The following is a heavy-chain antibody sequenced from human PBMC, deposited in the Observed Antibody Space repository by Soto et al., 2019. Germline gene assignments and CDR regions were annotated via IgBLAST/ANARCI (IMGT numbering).Heavy chain of an antibody. V-gene: IGHV1-69*04. CDR2: IIPILGIA. D-gene: IGHD3-10*01. CDR3: ARLDRYGSGSYFWPD. J-gene: IGHJ4*02. Sequence: SVKVSYKASGDTCSSSAISWGRQAPGQGLEWMGRIIPILGIANYAQKFQGRVTITADKSTSTAYMELSSLRSEDTAVYYCARLDRYGSGSYFWPDWGQGTLVTVSS. CDR1: GDTCSSSA.